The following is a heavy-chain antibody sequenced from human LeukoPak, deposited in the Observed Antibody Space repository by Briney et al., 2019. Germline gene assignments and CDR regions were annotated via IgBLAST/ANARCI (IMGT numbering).Heavy chain of an antibody. CDR1: GGSFSGYY. V-gene: IGHV4-34*01. CDR2: INHRGST. J-gene: IGHJ6*02. D-gene: IGHD4-17*01. Sequence: PSETLSLTCAVYGGSFSGYYWSWIRQPPGKGLEWIGEINHRGSTNYNPSLKSRVTISVDTSKNQFSLKLSSVTAADTAVYYCARGGVDGDYGMDVWGQGTTVTVSS. CDR3: ARGGVDGDYGMDV.